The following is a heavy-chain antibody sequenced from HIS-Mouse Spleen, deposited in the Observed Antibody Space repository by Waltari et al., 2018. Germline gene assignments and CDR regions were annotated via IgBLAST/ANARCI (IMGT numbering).Heavy chain of an antibody. CDR1: GGSISSSSYY. V-gene: IGHV4-39*07. J-gene: IGHJ2*01. D-gene: IGHD6-13*01. CDR3: AREIPYSSSWYDWYFDL. Sequence: QLQLQESGPGLVKPPDAPSLTCTVSGGSISSSSYYWAWIRQPPGKGLEWIGSIYYSGSTYYNPSLKSRVTISVDTSKNQFSLKLSSVTAADTAVYYCAREIPYSSSWYDWYFDLWGRGTLVTVSS. CDR2: IYYSGST.